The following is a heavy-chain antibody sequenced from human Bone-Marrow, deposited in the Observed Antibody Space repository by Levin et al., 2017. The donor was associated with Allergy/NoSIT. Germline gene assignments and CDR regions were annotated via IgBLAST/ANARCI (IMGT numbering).Heavy chain of an antibody. CDR2: LIPNFGTA. J-gene: IGHJ5*02. D-gene: IGHD2-2*01. CDR3: ARELVGANQLRRPPPRAYES. CDR1: RGTFSSYG. Sequence: PGASVKVSCKASRGTFSSYGINWVRQAPGQGLEWMGGLIPNFGTANYAQKFQGRATFTADETTITAYMELSSLGSEDAAVYYCARELVGANQLRRPPPRAYESWGQGTLVSVTS. V-gene: IGHV1-69*13.